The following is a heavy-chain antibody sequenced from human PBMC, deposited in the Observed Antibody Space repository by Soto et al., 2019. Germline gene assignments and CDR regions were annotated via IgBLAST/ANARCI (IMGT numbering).Heavy chain of an antibody. V-gene: IGHV4-4*02. CDR2: ISHSGIT. CDR1: GGPISSANW. Sequence: SETLSLTCALSGGPISSANWWTWVRQPPGGGLEWIGEISHSGITNYKASLKSRVTMSVDKTKNDVSLKLTSVTAADTAVYYCARVLRGWFDPWGQGTPVTVSS. CDR3: ARVLRGWFDP. J-gene: IGHJ5*02.